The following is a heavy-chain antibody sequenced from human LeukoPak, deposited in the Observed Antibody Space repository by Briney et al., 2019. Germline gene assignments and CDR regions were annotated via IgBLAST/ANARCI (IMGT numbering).Heavy chain of an antibody. D-gene: IGHD3-22*01. Sequence: SETLSLTCTVSGGSISSYYWSWIRQPPGKGLEWIGYIYYSGSTNYNPSLKSRVTISVDTSKNQFFLKLSSVTAADTAVYYCARGPGGSGYYYRGWFDPWGQGTLVTVSS. CDR3: ARGPGGSGYYYRGWFDP. CDR2: IYYSGST. CDR1: GGSISSYY. V-gene: IGHV4-59*01. J-gene: IGHJ5*02.